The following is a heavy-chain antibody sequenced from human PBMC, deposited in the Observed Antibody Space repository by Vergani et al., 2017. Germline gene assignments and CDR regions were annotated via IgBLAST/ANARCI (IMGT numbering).Heavy chain of an antibody. CDR2: ISSSSSYT. D-gene: IGHD6-13*01. CDR1: GFTFSDYY. J-gene: IGHJ3*02. Sequence: QVQLVESGGGVVQPGRSLRLSCAASGFTFSDYYMSWIRQAPGKGLEWVSYISSSSSYTNYADSVKGRFTISRDNAKNSLYLQMNSLRAEDTAVYYCAREERNSSSWYGAFDIWGQGTMVTVSS. V-gene: IGHV3-11*06. CDR3: AREERNSSSWYGAFDI.